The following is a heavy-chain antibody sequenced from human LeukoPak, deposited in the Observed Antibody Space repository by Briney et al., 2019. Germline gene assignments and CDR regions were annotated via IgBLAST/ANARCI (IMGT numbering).Heavy chain of an antibody. Sequence: ASVKVSCKASGYTFTSYDINWVRQATGQGLEWMGWMNPNSGNTGYAQKFQGRVTITRNTSMSTAYMELSSLRSEDTAVYYCARGRSDYRIYYYYYMDVWGKGTTVTVSS. CDR1: GYTFTSYD. J-gene: IGHJ6*03. CDR3: ARGRSDYRIYYYYYMDV. CDR2: MNPNSGNT. V-gene: IGHV1-8*03. D-gene: IGHD3-10*01.